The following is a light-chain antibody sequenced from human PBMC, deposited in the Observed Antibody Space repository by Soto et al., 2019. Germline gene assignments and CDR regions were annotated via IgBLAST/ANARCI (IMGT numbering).Light chain of an antibody. CDR2: EVS. J-gene: IGLJ2*01. CDR1: NSDVGAYNF. Sequence: QSALTQPPSASGSPGQSVTISCTGTNSDVGAYNFVSWYQQHPGKAPKLMIYEVSKRPSGVVDRFSGSKSGSTASLTVSGLQAEDGADYYCSSYAGSNNLIFGGGTKLTVL. CDR3: SSYAGSNNLI. V-gene: IGLV2-8*01.